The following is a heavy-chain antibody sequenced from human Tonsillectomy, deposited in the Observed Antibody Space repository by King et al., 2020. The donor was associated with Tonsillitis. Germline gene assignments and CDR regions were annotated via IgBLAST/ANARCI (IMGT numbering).Heavy chain of an antibody. CDR3: ARGPGGTHDY. Sequence: QLQESGPGLVKPSETLSLTCTVSGGSIGSSSYYWGWIRQPPGKGLEWIGSIYYSGSTYYNPSLKSRVTISVDTSKNQFSLKLSSVTAADTAVYYCARGPGGTHDYWGQGTLVTVSS. CDR1: GGSIGSSSYY. J-gene: IGHJ4*02. CDR2: IYYSGST. D-gene: IGHD3-16*01. V-gene: IGHV4-39*07.